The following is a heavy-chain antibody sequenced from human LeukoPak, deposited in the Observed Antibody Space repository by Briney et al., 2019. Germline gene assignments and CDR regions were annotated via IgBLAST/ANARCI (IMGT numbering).Heavy chain of an antibody. CDR1: GFTFSSYA. V-gene: IGHV3-30-3*01. J-gene: IGHJ6*03. D-gene: IGHD1-14*01. Sequence: GGSLRLSCAASGFTFSSYAMHWVRQAPGKGLEWVAVISYDGSNKYYADSVKGRFTISRDNSKNTLYLQMNSLRAEDTAVYYCARVASLPLIFYYVDVWGKGTTVTVSS. CDR2: ISYDGSNK. CDR3: ARVASLPLIFYYVDV.